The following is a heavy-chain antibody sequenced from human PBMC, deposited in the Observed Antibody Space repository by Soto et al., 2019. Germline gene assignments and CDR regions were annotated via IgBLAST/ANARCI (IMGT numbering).Heavy chain of an antibody. V-gene: IGHV4-39*01. Sequence: SETLSLTCTVSGGSISSSSYYWGWIRQPPGKGLEWIGSIYYSGSTYYNPSLKSRVTISVDTSKNQFSLKLSSVAAADTAVYYCARQDIVVVVAASLGTNWFDPWGQGTLVTVS. CDR1: GGSISSSSYY. J-gene: IGHJ5*02. D-gene: IGHD2-15*01. CDR3: ARQDIVVVVAASLGTNWFDP. CDR2: IYYSGST.